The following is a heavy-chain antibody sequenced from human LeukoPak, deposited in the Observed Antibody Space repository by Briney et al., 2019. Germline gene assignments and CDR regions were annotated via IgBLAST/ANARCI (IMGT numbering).Heavy chain of an antibody. CDR3: AREAIDFWSGYTINWFDP. D-gene: IGHD3-3*01. CDR1: GFIFSNYA. J-gene: IGHJ5*02. Sequence: GGSLRLSCAASGFIFSNYAMTWVRQAPGKGLEWVSVMSGSGGSTYYADSVKGRFTISRDKSRNTLYLQMNSLRAEDTAVYYCAREAIDFWSGYTINWFDPWGQGTLVTVSS. CDR2: MSGSGGST. V-gene: IGHV3-23*01.